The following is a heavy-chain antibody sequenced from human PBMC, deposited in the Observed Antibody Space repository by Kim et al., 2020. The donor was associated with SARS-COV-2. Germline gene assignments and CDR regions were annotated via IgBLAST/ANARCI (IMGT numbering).Heavy chain of an antibody. CDR1: GFTFSSYA. D-gene: IGHD4-17*01. V-gene: IGHV3-30*04. J-gene: IGHJ6*02. Sequence: GGSLRLSCAASGFTFSSYAMHWVRQAPGKGLEWVAVISYDGSNKYYADSVKGRFTISRDNSKNTLYLQMNSLRAEDTAVYYCARDVLDYGGNSGFDYYYGMDVWGQGTTVTVSS. CDR2: ISYDGSNK. CDR3: ARDVLDYGGNSGFDYYYGMDV.